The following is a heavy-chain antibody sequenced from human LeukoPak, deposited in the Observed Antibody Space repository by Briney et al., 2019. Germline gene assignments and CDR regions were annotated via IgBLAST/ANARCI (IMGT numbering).Heavy chain of an antibody. CDR3: ARDAVAASNNWFDP. Sequence: PSETLSLTCTVSGGSISSYYWSWIRQPAGKGLEWIGRIYTSGSTNYNPSLKSRVTMSVDTSKNQFSLKLSSVTAADTAVYYCARDAVAASNNWFDPWGQGTLVTVSS. V-gene: IGHV4-4*07. CDR2: IYTSGST. J-gene: IGHJ5*02. CDR1: GGSISSYY. D-gene: IGHD6-19*01.